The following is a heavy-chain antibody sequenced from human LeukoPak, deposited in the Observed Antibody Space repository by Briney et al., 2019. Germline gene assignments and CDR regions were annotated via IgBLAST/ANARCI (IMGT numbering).Heavy chain of an antibody. D-gene: IGHD6-6*01. V-gene: IGHV3-30*01. CDR1: GFTFSSYA. J-gene: IGHJ4*02. Sequence: GGPLRLSCAASGFTFSSYAMHWVRQAPGKGLEWVAVISYDGSNKYYADSVKGRFTISRDNSKNTLYLQMNSLRAEDTAVYYCARELHEYSSSSLGYWGQGTLVTVSS. CDR3: ARELHEYSSSSLGY. CDR2: ISYDGSNK.